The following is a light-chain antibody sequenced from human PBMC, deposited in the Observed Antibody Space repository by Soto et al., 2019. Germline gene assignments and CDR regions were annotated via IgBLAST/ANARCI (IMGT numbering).Light chain of an antibody. CDR2: KES. V-gene: IGLV3-27*01. J-gene: IGLJ2*01. CDR3: YSPADNNLV. CDR1: ILAKKY. Sequence: SYELTQPSSVSVSPGQTARITCSGDILAKKYARWIQQKPGQAPVLVIYKESERPSGIPERFSGSSSGTTVTLTIRGAQVDDEADYYCYSPADNNLVFGGGTKLTVL.